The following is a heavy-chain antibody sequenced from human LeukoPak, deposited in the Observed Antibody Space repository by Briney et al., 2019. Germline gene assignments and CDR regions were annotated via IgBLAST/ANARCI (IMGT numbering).Heavy chain of an antibody. CDR3: ARDHEYSGYNASCEWVVLDY. Sequence: PSETLSLTCTVSGGSIRSYDWSCLRQPAGKGLEWIGRIYTSGSTNYNPSLKSRVTMSVDTSKNQFSLKLSSVTAADTAVYYCARDHEYSGYNASCEWVVLDYWGQGTLVTVSS. V-gene: IGHV4-4*07. D-gene: IGHD5-12*01. CDR2: IYTSGST. J-gene: IGHJ4*02. CDR1: GGSIRSYD.